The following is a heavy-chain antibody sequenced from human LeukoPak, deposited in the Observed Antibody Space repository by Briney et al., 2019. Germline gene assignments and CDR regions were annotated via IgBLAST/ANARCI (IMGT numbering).Heavy chain of an antibody. CDR3: ARCPRWAHFDY. CDR1: GFTFSSYA. CDR2: ISGSGGST. V-gene: IGHV3-23*01. Sequence: GGSLRLSCAASGFTFSSYAMSWVRQAPGKGLEWVSAISGSGGSTYYADTVKGRFTISRDNAKNSLYLQMNSLRAEDTAVYYCARCPRWAHFDYWGQGTLVTVSS. J-gene: IGHJ4*02. D-gene: IGHD4-23*01.